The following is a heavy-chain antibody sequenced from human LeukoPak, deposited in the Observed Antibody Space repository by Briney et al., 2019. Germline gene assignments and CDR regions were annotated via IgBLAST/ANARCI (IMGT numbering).Heavy chain of an antibody. CDR1: GGSFSGYY. CDR3: ARRHRYNAELDY. V-gene: IGHV4-34*01. J-gene: IGHJ4*02. CDR2: INHSGST. Sequence: PSETLSLTCAVYGGSFSGYYWSWIRQPPGKGLEWIGEINHSGSTNYNPSLKSRVTISVDTSKNQFSLKLSSVTAADTAVYYCARRHRYNAELDYWGQGTLVTVSS. D-gene: IGHD1-14*01.